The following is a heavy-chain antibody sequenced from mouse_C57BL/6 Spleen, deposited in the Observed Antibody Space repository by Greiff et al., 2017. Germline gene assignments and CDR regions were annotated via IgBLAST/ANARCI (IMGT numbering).Heavy chain of an antibody. CDR2: ISSGGSYT. CDR1: GFTFSSYG. D-gene: IGHD1-1*01. J-gene: IGHJ1*03. Sequence: EVNLVESGGDLVKPGGSLKLSCAASGFTFSSYGMSWVRQTPDKRLEWVATISSGGSYTYYADSVKGRVTISRDNAKNTLYLQMSSVKSEDTAMYYWARENYGRSYYWYFDVWGTGTTVTVSS. CDR3: ARENYGRSYYWYFDV. V-gene: IGHV5-6*01.